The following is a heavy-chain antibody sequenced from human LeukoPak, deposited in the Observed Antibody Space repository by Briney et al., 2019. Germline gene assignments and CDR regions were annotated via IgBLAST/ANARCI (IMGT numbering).Heavy chain of an antibody. CDR2: ISGSGGST. CDR3: AKDSTFVGLDIVGATFVY. V-gene: IGHV3-23*01. D-gene: IGHD1-26*01. Sequence: GGSLRLSCAASGFTFSSYAMSWVRQAPGKGLEWVSAISGSGGSTYYADSVKGRFTISRDNSKNTLYLQMNSLRAEDTAVYYCAKDSTFVGLDIVGATFVYWGQGTLVTVSS. J-gene: IGHJ4*02. CDR1: GFTFSSYA.